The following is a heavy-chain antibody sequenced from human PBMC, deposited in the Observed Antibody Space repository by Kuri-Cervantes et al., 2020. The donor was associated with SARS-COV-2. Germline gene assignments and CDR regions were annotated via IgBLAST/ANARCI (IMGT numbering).Heavy chain of an antibody. CDR1: GGSISSGGYY. V-gene: IGHV4-31*03. CDR2: VYYNGNT. D-gene: IGHD4-17*01. J-gene: IGHJ3*01. CDR3: ARGGTTVPTSGAFDF. Sequence: SETLSLPCTVSGGSISSGGYYWSWVRQHPGRGPEWIGYVYYNGNTFYSPSLKSRVTMSIDTSRNQFSLRLSSVTAADTAVYYCARGGTTVPTSGAFDFWGQGTLVTVSS.